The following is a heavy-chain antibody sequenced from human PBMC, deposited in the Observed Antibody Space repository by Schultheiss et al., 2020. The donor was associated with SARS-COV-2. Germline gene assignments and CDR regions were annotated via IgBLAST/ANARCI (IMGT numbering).Heavy chain of an antibody. CDR2: IIPIFGTA. D-gene: IGHD2-2*01. V-gene: IGHV1-69*13. Sequence: SVKVSCKASGGTFSSYAISWVRQAPGQGLEWMGGIIPIFGTANYAQKFQGRVTITADESTSTAYMELSSLGSEDTAVYYCAIPGNPPPAGYYYYGMDVWGQGTTVTVSS. J-gene: IGHJ6*02. CDR3: AIPGNPPPAGYYYYGMDV. CDR1: GGTFSSYA.